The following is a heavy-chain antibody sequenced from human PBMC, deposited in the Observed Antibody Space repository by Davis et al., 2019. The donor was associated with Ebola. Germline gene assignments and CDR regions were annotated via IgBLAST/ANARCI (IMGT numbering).Heavy chain of an antibody. D-gene: IGHD3-3*01. J-gene: IGHJ6*02. CDR2: ISGSGGST. CDR3: ARLNDFWSGLFYGMDV. V-gene: IGHV3-23*01. CDR1: GFTFSSYA. Sequence: GESLKISCAASGFTFSSYAMSWVRQAPGKGLEWVSAISGSGGSTYYADSVKGRFTISRDNSKNTLYLQMNSLRAEDTAVYYCARLNDFWSGLFYGMDVWGQGTTVTVSS.